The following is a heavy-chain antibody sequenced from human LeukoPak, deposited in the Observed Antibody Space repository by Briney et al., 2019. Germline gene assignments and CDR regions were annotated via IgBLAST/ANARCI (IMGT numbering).Heavy chain of an antibody. V-gene: IGHV5-51*01. CDR3: ASAPIYDSSGYYPRA. CDR2: IYPGDSDT. D-gene: IGHD3-22*01. J-gene: IGHJ5*02. Sequence: GESLKISCKGSGYSFTSYWIGWVRQMPGKGLEWMGIIYPGDSDTRYSTSFQGQVTISADKSISTAYLQWSSLKASDTAMYYCASAPIYDSSGYYPRAWGQGTLVTVSS. CDR1: GYSFTSYW.